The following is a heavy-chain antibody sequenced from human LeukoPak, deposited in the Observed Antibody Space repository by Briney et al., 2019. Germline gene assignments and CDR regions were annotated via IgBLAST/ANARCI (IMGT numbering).Heavy chain of an antibody. D-gene: IGHD1-1*01. CDR3: ARDHNYAFDN. Sequence: HPGGSLRLSCTASGFPFIEYSRNWVRQAPGKGLEWIAYIGIDRGNTKYPDSVRGRFTISADTAKNSLYLQMNSLRVEDTAVYYCARDHNYAFDNWGQGTLVSVAS. CDR1: GFPFIEYS. V-gene: IGHV3-48*01. J-gene: IGHJ4*02. CDR2: IGIDRGNT.